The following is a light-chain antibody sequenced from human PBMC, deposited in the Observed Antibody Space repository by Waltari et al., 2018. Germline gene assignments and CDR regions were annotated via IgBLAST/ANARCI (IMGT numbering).Light chain of an antibody. CDR2: DEA. Sequence: QSVLTQPPSVSGAPGQRVTISCPGSSSNIGAGFDVHWYQYAPGTAPKLLNYDEANRAPGGPDRFPYSKSGPSASLALGGLQAEDEAIYYCAAYDDSLSGHVLFGGGTKLTVL. V-gene: IGLV1-40*01. CDR1: SSNIGAGFD. CDR3: AAYDDSLSGHVL. J-gene: IGLJ3*02.